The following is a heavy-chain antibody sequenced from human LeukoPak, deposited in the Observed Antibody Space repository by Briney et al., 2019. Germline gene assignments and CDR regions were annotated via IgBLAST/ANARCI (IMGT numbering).Heavy chain of an antibody. CDR1: GFTFSSYA. V-gene: IGHV3-43D*03. CDR3: AKDGGRYNWNYYYMDV. J-gene: IGHJ6*03. CDR2: ISWDGGST. Sequence: GGSLRLSCAASGFTFSSYAMSWVRQAPGKGLEWVSLISWDGGSTYYADSVKGRFTISRVNSKNSLYLQMNSLRAEDTALYYCAKDGGRYNWNYYYMDVWGKGTTVTVSS. D-gene: IGHD1-20*01.